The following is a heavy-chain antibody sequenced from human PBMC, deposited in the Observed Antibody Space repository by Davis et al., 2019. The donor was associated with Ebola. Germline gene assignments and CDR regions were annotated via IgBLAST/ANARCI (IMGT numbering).Heavy chain of an antibody. CDR1: GFTFSSYA. CDR3: ARASGGAAIAFDI. D-gene: IGHD3-16*01. Sequence: GGSLRLSCAASGFTFSSYAMHWVRQAPGKGLEWVAVISYDGSNKYYADSVKGRFTISRDNSKNTLYLQMNSLRAEDTAVYSCARASGGAAIAFDIWGQGTMVTVSS. V-gene: IGHV3-30-3*01. CDR2: ISYDGSNK. J-gene: IGHJ3*02.